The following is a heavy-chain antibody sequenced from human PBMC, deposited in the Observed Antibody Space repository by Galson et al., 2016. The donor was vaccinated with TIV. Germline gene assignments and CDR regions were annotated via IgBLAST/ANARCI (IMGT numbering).Heavy chain of an antibody. CDR3: ARPPYCGGDCYKYDY. V-gene: IGHV1-3*01. Sequence: SVKVSCKASGYTFGIYAMHWVRQAPGQSLEWMGCINAGNGYTKYSQMFQGRVTITRDTSASTAYMELSSLSSEDTAVYYCARPPYCGGDCYKYDYWGQGTLVTVSS. CDR1: GYTFGIYA. D-gene: IGHD2-21*01. J-gene: IGHJ4*02. CDR2: INAGNGYT.